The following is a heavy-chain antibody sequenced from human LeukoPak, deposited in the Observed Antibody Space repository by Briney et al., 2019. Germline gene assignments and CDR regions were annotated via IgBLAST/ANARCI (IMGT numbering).Heavy chain of an antibody. D-gene: IGHD2-21*01. Sequence: SETLSLTCTVSGGSISSYYWSWIRQPPGKGLEWIGYTYYSGSTNYNPSLKSRVTISVDTSKNQFSLKLSSVTAADTAVYYCARVSPYCGGDCYDYWGQGTLVTVSS. V-gene: IGHV4-59*01. CDR3: ARVSPYCGGDCYDY. J-gene: IGHJ4*02. CDR1: GGSISSYY. CDR2: TYYSGST.